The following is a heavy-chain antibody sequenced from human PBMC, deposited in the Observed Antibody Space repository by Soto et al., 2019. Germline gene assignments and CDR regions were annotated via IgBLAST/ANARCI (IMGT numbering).Heavy chain of an antibody. J-gene: IGHJ5*02. Sequence: SETLSLTCTVSGGSISGRCWSWVRQSPGKGLEWIGYLCYTGSTNYNPSLKSRVTISVDRSKTQCSLKLTSVTAADTAVYYCAKSHYDSSGYYIIDHWGQGTLVTVSS. V-gene: IGHV4-59*01. CDR1: GGSISGRC. CDR2: LCYTGST. CDR3: AKSHYDSSGYYIIDH. D-gene: IGHD3-22*01.